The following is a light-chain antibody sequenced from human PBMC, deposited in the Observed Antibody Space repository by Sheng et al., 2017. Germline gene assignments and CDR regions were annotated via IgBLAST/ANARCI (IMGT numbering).Light chain of an antibody. J-gene: IGKJ4*01. CDR1: QSVSSN. CDR2: GAS. Sequence: ETVMTQSPATLSVSPGEGATLSCRASQSVSSNLAWYQQKPGQVPRLLIYGASTRATGIPARFSGSGSGTEFTLTISSLQSEDFAVYSCQQYNNWPLTFGGGTKVEIK. V-gene: IGKV3D-15*01. CDR3: QQYNNWPLT.